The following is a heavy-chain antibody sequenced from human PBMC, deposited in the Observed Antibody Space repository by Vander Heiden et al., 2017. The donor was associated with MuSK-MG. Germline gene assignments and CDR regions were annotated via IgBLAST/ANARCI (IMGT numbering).Heavy chain of an antibody. J-gene: IGHJ4*02. CDR1: RGSFSGYY. D-gene: IGHD1-7*01. V-gene: IGHV4-34*01. CDR2: INHSGST. Sequence: QAQLQQWCAGLLKPSETLSLTCAVYRGSFSGYYWCWIRQPPGKGLEWIGEINHSGSTNYNPSLKSRVTISVDTSKNQFSLKLSSVTAADTAVYYCARGLVRTGWNYPPYFDYWGQGTLVTVSS. CDR3: ARGLVRTGWNYPPYFDY.